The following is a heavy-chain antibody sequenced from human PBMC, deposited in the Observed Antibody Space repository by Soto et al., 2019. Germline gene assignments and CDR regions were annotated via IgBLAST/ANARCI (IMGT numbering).Heavy chain of an antibody. Sequence: PGGSLRLSCAASGITFSNHALSWVRQAPGKGLEWVSGISGSGRSTHYADSVKGRFTISRDNSKNTLSLQMNSLRADDTAVYYCAKGHGGGTSTITSYFDYWGRGTQVTVSS. CDR2: ISGSGRST. CDR1: GITFSNHA. V-gene: IGHV3-23*01. J-gene: IGHJ4*02. CDR3: AKGHGGGTSTITSYFDY. D-gene: IGHD5-12*01.